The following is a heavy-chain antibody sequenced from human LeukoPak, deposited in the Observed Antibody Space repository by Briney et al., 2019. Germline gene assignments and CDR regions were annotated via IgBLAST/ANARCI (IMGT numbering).Heavy chain of an antibody. J-gene: IGHJ2*01. D-gene: IGHD4/OR15-4a*01. CDR1: GDSISSSSYY. V-gene: IGHV4-39*07. Sequence: PSETLSLTCNVSGDSISSSSYYWSWIRVPPGKGLEWIGNIYYAGSTYYYPSFKSRVTLSVDTSSNRFSLSIKSVTAADTAMYYCARGRRIVVLPGRGFFDLWGRGTLVTVSS. CDR3: ARGRRIVVLPGRGFFDL. CDR2: IYYAGST.